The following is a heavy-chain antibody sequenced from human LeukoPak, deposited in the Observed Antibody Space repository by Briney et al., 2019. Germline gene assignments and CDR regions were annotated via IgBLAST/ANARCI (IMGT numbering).Heavy chain of an antibody. V-gene: IGHV3-7*01. CDR1: RFTFSNYW. CDR2: IKNDGSEK. D-gene: IGHD6-13*01. CDR3: ARVGTAEGTLEDY. J-gene: IGHJ4*02. Sequence: GGSLRLSCAASRFTFSNYWMSWVRQPPGKGLEWVANIKNDGSEKYYVDSVKGRFTISRDNPKNSLYLQMNSLRAEDTAVYYCARVGTAEGTLEDYWGQGTLVTVSS.